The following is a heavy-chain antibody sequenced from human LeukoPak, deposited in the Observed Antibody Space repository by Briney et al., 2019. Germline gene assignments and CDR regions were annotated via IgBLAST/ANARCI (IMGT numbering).Heavy chain of an antibody. J-gene: IGHJ4*02. CDR1: GFTFSDYN. D-gene: IGHD3-22*01. Sequence: GGSLRLSCAASGFTFSDYNMRWLRQALGKGLEWVSSISRSGSTKYYADSVKGRFTISRDNAKNSLFLQMNSLRAEDTAVYYCAKAVVPVISQHYFDYWGQGTLVTVSS. CDR3: AKAVVPVISQHYFDY. V-gene: IGHV3-11*01. CDR2: ISRSGSTK.